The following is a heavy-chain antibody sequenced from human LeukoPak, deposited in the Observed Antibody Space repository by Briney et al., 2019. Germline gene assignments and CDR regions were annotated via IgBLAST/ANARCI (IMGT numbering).Heavy chain of an antibody. CDR3: AKDYDDAFDM. V-gene: IGHV3-30*02. D-gene: IGHD5-12*01. Sequence: PGGSLRLSCAASGFTFSSYGMHWVRQAPGKGLEWVAVIWSDGSNKHYADSARGRFTISRDNSKNTLYLQMNSLRAEDTAVYYCAKDYDDAFDMWGQGTMVTVSS. CDR2: IWSDGSNK. CDR1: GFTFSSYG. J-gene: IGHJ3*02.